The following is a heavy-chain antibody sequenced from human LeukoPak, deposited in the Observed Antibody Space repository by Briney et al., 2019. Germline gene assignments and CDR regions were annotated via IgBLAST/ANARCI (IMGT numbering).Heavy chain of an antibody. D-gene: IGHD2/OR15-2a*01. CDR1: GFTFSSYA. V-gene: IGHV3-23*01. CDR2: ISGSGGST. CDR3: AKNSRLLTTGDY. Sequence: GGSLRLSCAASGFTFSSYAMSWVRQAPGKGLEWVSVISGSGGSTYYADSVKGRFTISRDNSKNTLYLQMNSLRAEDTAVYYYAKNSRLLTTGDYWGQGTLVTVSS. J-gene: IGHJ4*02.